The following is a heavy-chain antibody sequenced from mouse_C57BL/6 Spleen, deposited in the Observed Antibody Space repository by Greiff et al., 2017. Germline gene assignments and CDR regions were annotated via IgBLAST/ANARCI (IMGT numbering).Heavy chain of an antibody. CDR3: TRITTVVATFDY. D-gene: IGHD1-1*01. Sequence: EVKLMESGGGLVQPGGSMKLSCAASGFTFSDAWMDWVRQSPEKGLEWVAEIRNKANNHATYYAESVKGRFTISRDDSKSSVYLQMNSLRAEDTGIYYCTRITTVVATFDYWGQGTTLTVSS. J-gene: IGHJ2*01. CDR1: GFTFSDAW. V-gene: IGHV6-6*01. CDR2: IRNKANNHAT.